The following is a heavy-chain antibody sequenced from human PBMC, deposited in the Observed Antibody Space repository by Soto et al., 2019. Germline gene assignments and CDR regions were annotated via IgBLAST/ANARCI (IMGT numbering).Heavy chain of an antibody. D-gene: IGHD4-17*01. Sequence: EVQLLESGGGLVQPGGSLRLSCAASGFTFSSYAMSWVRQAPGKGLEWVSAIGGSGGSTYYADSVKGRFTISRDNSKNTLYLQMNSLRAEDTAVYYCAKGRFGDYLYFDYWGRGTLVTVSS. V-gene: IGHV3-23*01. CDR3: AKGRFGDYLYFDY. J-gene: IGHJ4*02. CDR1: GFTFSSYA. CDR2: IGGSGGST.